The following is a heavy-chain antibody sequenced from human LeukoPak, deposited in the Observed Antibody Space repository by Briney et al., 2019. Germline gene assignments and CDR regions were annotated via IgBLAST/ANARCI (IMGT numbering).Heavy chain of an antibody. V-gene: IGHV4-59*01. J-gene: IGHJ4*02. D-gene: IGHD3-10*01. Sequence: PSETLSLTCTVSGGSISSYYWSWIRQPPGKGLERIGYIYYSGSTNYNPSLKSRVTISVDTSKNQFSLKLSSVTAADTAVYYCARVRGYYYGSGSYYNNLYFDYWGQGTLVTVSS. CDR1: GGSISSYY. CDR2: IYYSGST. CDR3: ARVRGYYYGSGSYYNNLYFDY.